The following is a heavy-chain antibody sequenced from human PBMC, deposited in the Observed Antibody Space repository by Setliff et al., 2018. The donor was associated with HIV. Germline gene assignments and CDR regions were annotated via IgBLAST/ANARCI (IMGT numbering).Heavy chain of an antibody. CDR2: IYSSGST. V-gene: IGHV4-61*02. CDR1: GGSVSSGSHY. D-gene: IGHD1-26*01. CDR3: ARDKGGTYDGMYYYYYMDV. J-gene: IGHJ6*03. Sequence: SETLSLTCTVSGGSVSSGSHYWNWVRQSAGKGLEWIGRIYSSGSTNYNPSLNSRVSISVDTSKNQFSLKLNSVTAADTAVYFCARDKGGTYDGMYYYYYMDVWGKGTTVTVSS.